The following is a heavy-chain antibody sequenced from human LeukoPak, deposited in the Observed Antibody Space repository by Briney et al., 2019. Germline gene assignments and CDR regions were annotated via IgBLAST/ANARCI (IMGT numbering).Heavy chain of an antibody. Sequence: GGSLRLSCAASGFNFSANYMTWVRQAPGKGLEWVSVIYSSGSTYYADSVRGRFTLSRDNYKNTLYLHMNSLRVEDTAVYYCARGITRQTYVYSDGWIAFDIWGQGTMVTVSS. CDR3: ARGITRQTYVYSDGWIAFDI. D-gene: IGHD5-12*01. J-gene: IGHJ3*02. CDR1: GFNFSANY. V-gene: IGHV3-53*01. CDR2: IYSSGST.